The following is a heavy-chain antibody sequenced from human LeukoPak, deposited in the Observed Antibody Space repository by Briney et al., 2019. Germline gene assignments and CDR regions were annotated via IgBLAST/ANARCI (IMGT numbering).Heavy chain of an antibody. J-gene: IGHJ4*02. Sequence: GGSLRLSCAASGFTVSSKYINWVHQAPGKGLEWVSLIYGSTSADYADSVKGRFTISRDNSMNTVYLQMNSLRAEDTAIYYCARLNFGDDYWGQGTLVAVSS. CDR3: ARLNFGDDY. CDR1: GFTVSSKY. D-gene: IGHD4-17*01. CDR2: IYGSTSA. V-gene: IGHV3-66*01.